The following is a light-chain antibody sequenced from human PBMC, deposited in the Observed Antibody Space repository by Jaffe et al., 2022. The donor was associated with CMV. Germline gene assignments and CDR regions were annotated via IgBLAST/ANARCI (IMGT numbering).Light chain of an antibody. V-gene: IGKV3-11*01. J-gene: IGKJ3*01. CDR3: QQRNNWS. CDR2: DAS. Sequence: EVVLTQSPATLSLSPGERATLSCRASQSVGNYLAWYQHKPGQAPRLLIYDASNRATGVPARFSGSGSGTDFTLTISSLEPEDIAVYYCQQRNNWSFGPGTKVDIK. CDR1: QSVGNY.